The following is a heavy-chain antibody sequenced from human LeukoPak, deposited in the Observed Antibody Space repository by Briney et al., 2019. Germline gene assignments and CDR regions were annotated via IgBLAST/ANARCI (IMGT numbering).Heavy chain of an antibody. J-gene: IGHJ5*02. CDR2: IYTSGSP. Sequence: PSDPLSLPCSVSGRSISSYHWMCIRQPAGKALECIGRIYTSGSPNYTPPLKSRVPIPLDTPKNQFSLTQSSVTAAHTGVLLRARGTGASSCDPWGEGTLVTVSS. D-gene: IGHD6-6*01. CDR3: ARGTGASSCDP. CDR1: GRSISSYH. V-gene: IGHV4-4*07.